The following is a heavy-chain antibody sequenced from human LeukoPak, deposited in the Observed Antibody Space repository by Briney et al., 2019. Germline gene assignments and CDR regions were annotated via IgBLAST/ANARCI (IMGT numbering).Heavy chain of an antibody. CDR3: ARVAYYDFWSGFSPVYGMDV. Sequence: GSLRLSCAASGFTVSSNYMSWIRQPPGKGLEWIGEINHSGSTNYNPSLKSRVTISVDTSKNQFSLKLSSVTAADTAVYYCARVAYYDFWSGFSPVYGMDVWGQGTTVTVSS. CDR1: GFTVSSNY. J-gene: IGHJ6*02. V-gene: IGHV4-34*01. D-gene: IGHD3-3*01. CDR2: INHSGST.